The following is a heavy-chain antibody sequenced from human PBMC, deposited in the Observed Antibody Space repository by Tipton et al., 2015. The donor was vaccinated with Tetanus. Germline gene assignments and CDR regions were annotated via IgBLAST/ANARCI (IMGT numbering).Heavy chain of an antibody. CDR2: ISSTSRYI. Sequence: EVSGFSFTNYKMNWVRQGPGRGLEWVSSISSTSRYINYADSVKGRFTISRDNAKNSLFLEMNSLRVDDTAVYYCVSGSALAYWGQGSLVSVSS. V-gene: IGHV3-21*01. CDR3: VSGSALAY. J-gene: IGHJ4*02. CDR1: GFSFTNYK. D-gene: IGHD6-25*01.